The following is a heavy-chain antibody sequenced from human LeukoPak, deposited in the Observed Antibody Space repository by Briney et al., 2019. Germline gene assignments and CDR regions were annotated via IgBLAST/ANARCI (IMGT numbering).Heavy chain of an antibody. CDR2: MNRYSGNT. Sequence: ASVKVSCKASGYTLTSFDINWVRQATGQGLEWMGWMNRYSGNTGYAQKFQGRVTMTRNTSISTAYMELSSLRSEDTAVYYCARDPGYDAFDIWGQGTMVTVSS. CDR3: ARDPGYDAFDI. D-gene: IGHD3-22*01. J-gene: IGHJ3*02. CDR1: GYTLTSFD. V-gene: IGHV1-8*01.